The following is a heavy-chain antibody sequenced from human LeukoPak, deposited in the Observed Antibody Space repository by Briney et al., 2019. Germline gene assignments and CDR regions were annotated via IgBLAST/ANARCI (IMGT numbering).Heavy chain of an antibody. CDR3: AKDRRLFPDGSGSYRGGAFDY. CDR1: GFTFSSYG. Sequence: GGSLRLSCAASGFTFSSYGMHWVRQAPGKGLEWVAVISYDGSNKYYADSVKGRFTISRDNSKNTLYLQMNSLRAEDTAVYYCAKDRRLFPDGSGSYRGGAFDYWGQGTLVTVSS. V-gene: IGHV3-30*18. J-gene: IGHJ4*02. D-gene: IGHD3-10*01. CDR2: ISYDGSNK.